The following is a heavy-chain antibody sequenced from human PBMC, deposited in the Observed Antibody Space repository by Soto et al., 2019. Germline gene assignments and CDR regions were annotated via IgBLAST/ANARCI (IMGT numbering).Heavy chain of an antibody. D-gene: IGHD3-22*01. CDR1: GFTFSSYG. V-gene: IGHV3-30*18. J-gene: IGHJ4*02. CDR2: ISYDGSNK. Sequence: QVQLVESGGGVVQPGRSLRLSCAASGFTFSSYGMHWVRQAPGKGLEWVAVISYDGSNKYYADSVKGRFTISRDNSKNTLYLQMNSLRAEDTAVYYCAKEWGSGYGAKAFDYWGQGTLVTVSS. CDR3: AKEWGSGYGAKAFDY.